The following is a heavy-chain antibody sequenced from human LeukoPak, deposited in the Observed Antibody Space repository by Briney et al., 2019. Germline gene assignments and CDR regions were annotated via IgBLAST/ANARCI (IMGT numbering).Heavy chain of an antibody. CDR1: GYTFTSYD. Sequence: ASVKVSCKASGYTFTSYDINWVRQATGQGLEWMGWMNPNSGNTGYAQKFQGRVAMTRNTSISTAYMELSSLRSEDTAVYYCARGEFDYYDSSGYYYSDYWGQGTLVTVSS. J-gene: IGHJ4*02. V-gene: IGHV1-8*01. CDR3: ARGEFDYYDSSGYYYSDY. CDR2: MNPNSGNT. D-gene: IGHD3-22*01.